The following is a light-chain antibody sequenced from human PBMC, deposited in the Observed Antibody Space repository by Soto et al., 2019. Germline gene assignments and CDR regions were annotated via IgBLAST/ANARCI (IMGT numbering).Light chain of an antibody. CDR3: CSYAGRV. J-gene: IGLJ3*02. CDR1: SSDVGGYHY. V-gene: IGLV2-11*01. CDR2: GVS. Sequence: QSVLTQPRSVSGSPGQSVTISCTGTSSDVGGYHYVPWYQHLPRKAPKLMIYGVSMPPAGVPDRFSGSKSGITASLPISGLQGEDEADYYCCSYAGRVFGGGTKLTVL.